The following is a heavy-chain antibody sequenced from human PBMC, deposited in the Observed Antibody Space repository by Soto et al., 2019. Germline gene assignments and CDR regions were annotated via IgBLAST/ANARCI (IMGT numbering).Heavy chain of an antibody. CDR2: INPSGGST. D-gene: IGHD3-3*01. CDR1: GYTFTSYY. CDR3: ARDFNTLLRFLEWLPYRPPIRWFDP. Sequence: ASVKVSCKASGYTFTSYYMHWVRQAPGQGLEWMGIINPSGGSTSYAQKFQGRVTMTRDTSTSTVYMELSSLRSEDTAVYYCARDFNTLLRFLEWLPYRPPIRWFDPWGQGTLVTVSS. J-gene: IGHJ5*02. V-gene: IGHV1-46*03.